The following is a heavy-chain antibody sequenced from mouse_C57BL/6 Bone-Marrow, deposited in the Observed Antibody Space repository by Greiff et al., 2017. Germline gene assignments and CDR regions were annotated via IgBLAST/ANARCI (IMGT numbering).Heavy chain of an antibody. D-gene: IGHD4-1*01. Sequence: VQLQQSGPELVKPGASVKISCKASGYAFSSSWMNWVKQRPGKGLEWIGRIYPGDGDTNYNGKFKGKATLTADKSSSTAYMQLSSLTSEDSAVYFCGRRTGFDYFDYWGQGTTLTVSS. V-gene: IGHV1-82*01. J-gene: IGHJ2*01. CDR3: GRRTGFDYFDY. CDR2: IYPGDGDT. CDR1: GYAFSSSW.